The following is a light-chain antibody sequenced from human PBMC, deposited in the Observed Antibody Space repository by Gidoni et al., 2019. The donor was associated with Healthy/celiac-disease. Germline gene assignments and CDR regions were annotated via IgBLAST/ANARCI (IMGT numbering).Light chain of an antibody. CDR1: KSVSSN. J-gene: IGKJ1*01. V-gene: IGKV3-15*01. CDR3: QQYNNWPPWT. CDR2: GAS. Sequence: EIVITQSPATLSVSPGERATLSCRASKSVSSNLAWYQQKPGQAPRLLIYGASTRATGIPARFSGSGSGTEVTLTISSLQSEDFAVYYCQQYNNWPPWTFGQGTKVEIK.